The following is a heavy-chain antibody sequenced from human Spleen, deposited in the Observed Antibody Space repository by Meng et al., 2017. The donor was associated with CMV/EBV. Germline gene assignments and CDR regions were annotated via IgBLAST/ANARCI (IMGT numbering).Heavy chain of an antibody. V-gene: IGHV3-66*02. J-gene: IGHJ4*02. CDR3: ARSLSTVNHYYFDS. D-gene: IGHD4-17*01. Sequence: GGSLRLSCAASGFSLSDYYMSWIRQAPGKGLEWVSIIYSDGSTYYADSVKGRFTISRDNSKNTLYLQMNSLRAEDTAVYYCARSLSTVNHYYFDSWGQGTLVTVSS. CDR2: IYSDGST. CDR1: GFSLSDYY.